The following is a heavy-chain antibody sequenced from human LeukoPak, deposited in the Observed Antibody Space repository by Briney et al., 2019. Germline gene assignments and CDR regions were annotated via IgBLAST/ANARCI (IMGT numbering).Heavy chain of an antibody. J-gene: IGHJ4*02. CDR3: AREGAARNFDY. D-gene: IGHD6-6*01. CDR2: IYTSGST. CDR1: GGSVISGTYY. Sequence: SETLSLTCTVSGGSVISGTYYWTWIRQPAGKGLEWIERIYTSGSTNFNPSLKSRVSISLDTSQNQFSLKVSTVTAADTAVYYCAREGAARNFDYWGQGILVTVSS. V-gene: IGHV4-61*02.